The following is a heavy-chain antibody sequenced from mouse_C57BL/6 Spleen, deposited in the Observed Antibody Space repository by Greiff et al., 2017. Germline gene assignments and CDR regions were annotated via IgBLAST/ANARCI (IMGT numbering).Heavy chain of an antibody. CDR1: GFTFTDYY. CDR2: IRNKANGYTK. Sequence: EVQLVESGGGLVQPGGSLSLSCAASGFTFTDYYMSWVRQPPGKALEWLGFIRNKANGYTKEDSASVKGRFTISRANSQSILYLQMIALRAEDSATYYCARYPSYGRGWYFDVWGTGTTVTVSS. D-gene: IGHD1-1*01. J-gene: IGHJ1*03. CDR3: ARYPSYGRGWYFDV. V-gene: IGHV7-3*01.